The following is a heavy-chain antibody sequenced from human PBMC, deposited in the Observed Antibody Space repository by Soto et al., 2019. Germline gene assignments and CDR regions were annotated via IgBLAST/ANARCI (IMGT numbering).Heavy chain of an antibody. CDR1: GGSFSGYY. Sequence: SSETLSLTCAVYGGSFSGYYWTWIRQPPGTGLEWIGEINHSGSTNYNPSLKSRVTISVDTSKNQFSLKLSSVTAADTAVYYCARSDHYYYDSSGYWDYWGQGTLVTVSS. CDR3: ARSDHYYYDSSGYWDY. CDR2: INHSGST. J-gene: IGHJ4*02. D-gene: IGHD3-22*01. V-gene: IGHV4-34*01.